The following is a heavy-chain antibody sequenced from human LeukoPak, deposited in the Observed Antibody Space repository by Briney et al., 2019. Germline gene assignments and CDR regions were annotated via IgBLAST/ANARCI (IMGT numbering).Heavy chain of an antibody. D-gene: IGHD1-26*01. J-gene: IGHJ5*02. CDR1: GGAFSSYA. V-gene: IGHV1-69*04. Sequence: EASVKVSCKASGGAFSSYAISWVRQAPGQGLEWMGRIIPIFGIANYAQKFQGRVTITADKSTSTAYMELSSLRSEDTAVYYCARDHDATSGWFDPWGQGTLVTVSS. CDR3: ARDHDATSGWFDP. CDR2: IIPIFGIA.